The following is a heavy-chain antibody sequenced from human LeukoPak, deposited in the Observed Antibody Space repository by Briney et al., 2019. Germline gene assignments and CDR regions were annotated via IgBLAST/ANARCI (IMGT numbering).Heavy chain of an antibody. J-gene: IGHJ6*03. Sequence: ASVKVSCKASGYPFTSYDINWVRQATGQGLEWMGWMNPNSGNTGYVQKFQGRVTMTRNTSISTAYMELSSLRSEDTAVYYCARGGDSSSWYPLSYYYYMDVWGKGTTVTVSS. D-gene: IGHD6-13*01. CDR3: ARGGDSSSWYPLSYYYYMDV. CDR1: GYPFTSYD. V-gene: IGHV1-8*01. CDR2: MNPNSGNT.